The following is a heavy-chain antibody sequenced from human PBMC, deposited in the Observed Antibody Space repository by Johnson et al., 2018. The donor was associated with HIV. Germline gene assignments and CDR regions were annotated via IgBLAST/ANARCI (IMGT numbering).Heavy chain of an antibody. CDR1: GFTFDDYG. D-gene: IGHD1-20*01. V-gene: IGHV3-30*03. J-gene: IGHJ3*02. Sequence: QVQLVESGGGVVRPGGSLRLSCAASGFTFDDYGMSWVRQAPGKGLEWVAVISYYGSNKYYVDSVKGRFTISRDNAKNSLYLQMNSLRAEDTAVYYCARAEGLTGRNAFDIWGQGTMVTVSS. CDR3: ARAEGLTGRNAFDI. CDR2: ISYYGSNK.